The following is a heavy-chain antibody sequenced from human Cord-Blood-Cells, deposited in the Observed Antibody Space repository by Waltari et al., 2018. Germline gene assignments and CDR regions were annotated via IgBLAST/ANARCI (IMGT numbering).Heavy chain of an antibody. CDR3: ARMGGSYYFDY. Sequence: QVQLVESGGGVVQPGRSLRLSCAASGFTFRSYAMHWVRQAPGKGLEWVAVISYDGSNKYYADSVKGRFTISRDNSKNTLYLQMNSLRAEDTAVYYCARMGGSYYFDYWGQGTLVTVSS. V-gene: IGHV3-30-3*01. J-gene: IGHJ4*02. D-gene: IGHD1-26*01. CDR2: ISYDGSNK. CDR1: GFTFRSYA.